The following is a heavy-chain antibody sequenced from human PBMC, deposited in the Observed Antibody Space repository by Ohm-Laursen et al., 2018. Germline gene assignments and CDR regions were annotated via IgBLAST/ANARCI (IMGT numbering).Heavy chain of an antibody. CDR3: ARGYYDFWSGYSPFDY. J-gene: IGHJ4*02. V-gene: IGHV3-33*01. Sequence: SLRLSCAASGFTFSSYGMHWVRQAPGKGLEWVAVIWYDGSNKYYADSVKGRFTISRDNSKNTLYLQMNSLRAEDTAVYYCARGYYDFWSGYSPFDYWGQGTLVTVSS. CDR2: IWYDGSNK. D-gene: IGHD3-3*01. CDR1: GFTFSSYG.